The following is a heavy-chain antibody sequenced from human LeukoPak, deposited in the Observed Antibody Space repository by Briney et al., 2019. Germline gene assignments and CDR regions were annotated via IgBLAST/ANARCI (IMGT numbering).Heavy chain of an antibody. D-gene: IGHD6-19*01. V-gene: IGHV3-23*01. J-gene: IGHJ1*01. CDR2: ISGSGGST. CDR3: AKAYSIAVAGTYFQH. CDR1: GFTFSSYA. Sequence: GGSLRLSCAASGFTFSSYAMSWVRQAPGKGLEWVSAISGSGGSTYYADSVKGRFTISRDNSKNTLYLQMNSLRAEDTAVYYCAKAYSIAVAGTYFQHWGQGTLVTVSS.